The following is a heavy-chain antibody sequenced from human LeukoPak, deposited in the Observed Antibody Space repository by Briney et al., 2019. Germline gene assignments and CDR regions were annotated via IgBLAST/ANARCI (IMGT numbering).Heavy chain of an antibody. D-gene: IGHD6-13*01. J-gene: IGHJ1*01. Sequence: ASVKVSCKASGYTFTSYGISWVRQAPGQGLEWMGWISAYNGNTNYAQKLQGRVTMTTDTSTSTAYMELRSLRSDGTAVYYCARPAYGAANAEYFQHWGQGTLVTVSS. CDR2: ISAYNGNT. V-gene: IGHV1-18*01. CDR1: GYTFTSYG. CDR3: ARPAYGAANAEYFQH.